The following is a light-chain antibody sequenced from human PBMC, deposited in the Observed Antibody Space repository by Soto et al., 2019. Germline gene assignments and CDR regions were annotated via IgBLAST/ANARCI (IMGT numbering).Light chain of an antibody. Sequence: QSVLTQPPSVSGAPGQRVTISCAGSSSNIGAGYDVHWYQQLPGTAPKLLIYGNSNRPSGVPDRFSGSKSGTSASLAITGLQAADEADYYCQSYDSSLSALVFGGGTKHTVL. CDR2: GNS. CDR3: QSYDSSLSALV. V-gene: IGLV1-40*01. CDR1: SSNIGAGYD. J-gene: IGLJ2*01.